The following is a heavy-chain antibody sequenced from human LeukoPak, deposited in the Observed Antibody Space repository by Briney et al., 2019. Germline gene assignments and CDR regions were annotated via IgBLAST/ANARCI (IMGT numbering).Heavy chain of an antibody. D-gene: IGHD6-13*01. V-gene: IGHV1-8*02. CDR1: GGTFSSYA. CDR2: MNPNSGNT. Sequence: ASVKVSCKASGGTFSSYAISWVRQATGQGLEWMGWMNPNSGNTGYAQKFQGRVTMTRNTSISTAYMELSSLRSEDTAVYYCARVLAAAGSLDYWGQGTLVTVSS. J-gene: IGHJ4*02. CDR3: ARVLAAAGSLDY.